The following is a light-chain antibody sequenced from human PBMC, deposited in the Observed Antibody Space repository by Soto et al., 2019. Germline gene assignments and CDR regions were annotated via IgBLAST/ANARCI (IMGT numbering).Light chain of an antibody. V-gene: IGKV3-20*01. CDR1: QSVASSY. CDR3: QQHGTSPWM. Sequence: EVVLTQSPGTLSLSTGERATLSCRASQSVASSYLAWYQQKPGQAPRLLIYGASSRATGIPDRFSGSGSGTDFTLTISRLEPEDFGVYYCQQHGTSPWMFGQGTKVDIK. J-gene: IGKJ1*01. CDR2: GAS.